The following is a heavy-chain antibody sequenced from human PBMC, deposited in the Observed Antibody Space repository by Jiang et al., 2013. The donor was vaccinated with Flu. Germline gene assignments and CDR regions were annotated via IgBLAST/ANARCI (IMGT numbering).Heavy chain of an antibody. J-gene: IGHJ4*02. V-gene: IGHV1-2*02. Sequence: SGAEVKKPGASVKVSCKASGYTFTGHFMHWVRQAPGQGPEWMGWIAPASGATDLAQKFQGRVTMTRDTSSSTAYMELSSLRSDDTAVYYCAREGEIAVAGRLLDSWGQGTPVTVSS. D-gene: IGHD6-19*01. CDR3: AREGEIAVAGRLLDS. CDR2: IAPASGAT. CDR1: GYTFTGHF.